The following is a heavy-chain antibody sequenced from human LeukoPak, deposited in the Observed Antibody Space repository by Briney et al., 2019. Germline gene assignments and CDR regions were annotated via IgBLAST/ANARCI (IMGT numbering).Heavy chain of an antibody. J-gene: IGHJ4*02. D-gene: IGHD3-22*01. CDR2: IYYSGST. CDR3: ARGNYYNSSVWGGFDY. CDR1: GGSISSYY. Sequence: SETLSLTCTVSGGSISSYYWGWIRQPPGKGLEWIGSIYYSGSTYYNPSLKSRVTISVDTSKNQFSLNLSSVTAADTAVYYCARGNYYNSSVWGGFDYWGQGTLVAVSS. V-gene: IGHV4-39*07.